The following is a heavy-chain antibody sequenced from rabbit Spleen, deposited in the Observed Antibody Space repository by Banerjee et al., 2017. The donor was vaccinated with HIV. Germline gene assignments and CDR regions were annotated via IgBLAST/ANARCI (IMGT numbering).Heavy chain of an antibody. CDR1: GFSFSSYW. Sequence: QSLQESGGGLVQPEGSLTLTCTASGFSFSSYWMCWVRQAPGKGLEWYGGIDSGDVGTSAASRAKGPITISSPNAQNTLYLQLNSLTAADTATYFCARGGGLWGQGTLVTVS. CDR3: ARGGGL. J-gene: IGHJ3*01. CDR2: IDSGDVGT. V-gene: IGHV1S7*01.